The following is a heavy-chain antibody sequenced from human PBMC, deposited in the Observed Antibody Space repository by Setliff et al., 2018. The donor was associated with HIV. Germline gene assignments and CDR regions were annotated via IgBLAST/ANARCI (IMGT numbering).Heavy chain of an antibody. V-gene: IGHV1-18*01. CDR3: ARDDVGYCSGGSCYHLFDTFDI. J-gene: IGHJ3*02. CDR2: ISSYNDNT. CDR1: GYSFTNYG. Sequence: ASVKVSCKASGYSFTNYGISWVRQAPGQGLEWMGWISSYNDNTNYALNLQGRVTMTTDTSPSTAYMELRSLRSDDTAVYYCARDDVGYCSGGSCYHLFDTFDIWGQGTGGTVS. D-gene: IGHD2-15*01.